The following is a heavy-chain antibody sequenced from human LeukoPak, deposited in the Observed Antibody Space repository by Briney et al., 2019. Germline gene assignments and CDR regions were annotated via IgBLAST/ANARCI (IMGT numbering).Heavy chain of an antibody. CDR2: INPNSGGT. Sequence: ASVKVSCKASGYTFTGYYMHWVRQAPGQGLERMGWINPNSGGTNYAQKFQGWVTMTRDTSISTAYMELSRLRSDDTAVYYCARASTTLFLAVYYGMDVWGQGTTVTVSS. D-gene: IGHD5/OR15-5a*01. CDR1: GYTFTGYY. CDR3: ARASTTLFLAVYYGMDV. J-gene: IGHJ6*02. V-gene: IGHV1-2*04.